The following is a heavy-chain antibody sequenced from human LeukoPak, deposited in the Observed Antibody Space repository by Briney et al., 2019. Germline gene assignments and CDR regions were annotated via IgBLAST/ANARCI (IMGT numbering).Heavy chain of an antibody. D-gene: IGHD5-24*01. CDR2: INPNSGGT. V-gene: IGHV1-2*02. Sequence: ASVKVSCKASGYTFTGHYIHWVRQAPGQGLEWMGWINPNSGGTNFAQKFQGRVTMTRDTSISTAYMELSRLRTDDTAMYYCARDDEMAAMGIGAYYYMDVWGKGTTVTVSS. CDR1: GYTFTGHY. J-gene: IGHJ6*03. CDR3: ARDDEMAAMGIGAYYYMDV.